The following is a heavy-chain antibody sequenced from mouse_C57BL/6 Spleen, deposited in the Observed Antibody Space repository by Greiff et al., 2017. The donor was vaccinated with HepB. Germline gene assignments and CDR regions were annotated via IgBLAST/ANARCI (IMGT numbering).Heavy chain of an antibody. Sequence: EVKLMESGPGLVKPSQSLSLTCSVTGYSITSGYYWNWIRQFPGNKLEWMGYISYDGSNNYNPSLKNRISITRDTSKNQFFLKLSSVTTEDTATYYCARAYYDYEYYFDYWGQGTTLTVSS. CDR3: ARAYYDYEYYFDY. D-gene: IGHD2-4*01. V-gene: IGHV3-6*01. J-gene: IGHJ2*01. CDR1: GYSITSGYY. CDR2: ISYDGSN.